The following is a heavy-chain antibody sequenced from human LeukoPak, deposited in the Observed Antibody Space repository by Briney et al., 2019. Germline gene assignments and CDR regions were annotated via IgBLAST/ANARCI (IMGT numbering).Heavy chain of an antibody. CDR3: ARDRDWYTFDY. CDR1: GFTFSIYG. D-gene: IGHD2-21*01. CDR2: IKQDGSEK. J-gene: IGHJ4*02. Sequence: PGGSLRLSCAASGFTFSIYGMHWVRQAPGKGLEWVANIKQDGSEKYYVDSVKGRFTISRDNAKNSLYLQMNSLRADDTAVYYCARDRDWYTFDYWGQGALVTVSS. V-gene: IGHV3-7*01.